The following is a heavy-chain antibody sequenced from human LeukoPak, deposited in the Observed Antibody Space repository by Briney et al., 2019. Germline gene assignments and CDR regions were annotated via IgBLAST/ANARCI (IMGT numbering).Heavy chain of an antibody. Sequence: SETLSLTCTVSGGSISSGGYYWSWIRQHPGKGLEWIGYIYYSGSTYYNPSLKSRVTISVDTSKNQFSLKLSPVTAADTAVYYCASYGYSSSLPNWFDPWGQGTLVTVSS. CDR2: IYYSGST. V-gene: IGHV4-31*03. D-gene: IGHD6-6*01. CDR1: GGSISSGGYY. J-gene: IGHJ5*02. CDR3: ASYGYSSSLPNWFDP.